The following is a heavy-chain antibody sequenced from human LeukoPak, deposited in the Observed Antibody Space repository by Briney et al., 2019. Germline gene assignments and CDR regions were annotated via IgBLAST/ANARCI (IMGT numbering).Heavy chain of an antibody. D-gene: IGHD5-12*01. CDR2: IHDSGST. CDR3: ARGVATISLLGVMTAYFFDY. V-gene: IGHV4-59*01. Sequence: SETLSLTCTVSGGSISNYCWSWIRQPPGKGLEWIGYIHDSGSTKYNPSLKSRVTISVDTSKNQFSLNLSSVTAAHTAVYYCARGVATISLLGVMTAYFFDYWGQGTLVTVSS. CDR1: GGSISNYC. J-gene: IGHJ4*02.